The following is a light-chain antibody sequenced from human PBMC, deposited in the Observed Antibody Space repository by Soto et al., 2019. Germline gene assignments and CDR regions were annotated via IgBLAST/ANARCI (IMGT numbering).Light chain of an antibody. J-gene: IGLJ1*01. V-gene: IGLV2-14*01. CDR2: DVS. CDR3: SSYTSSSTLEGV. Sequence: QSVLTQPASVSGSPGQSITISCTGTSSDVGGYNYVSWYQQHPGKAPKLMICDVSNRPSGVSNRFSGSKSGNAASLTISGLQAEDEADYYCSSYTSSSTLEGVFGTGTKVTVL. CDR1: SSDVGGYNY.